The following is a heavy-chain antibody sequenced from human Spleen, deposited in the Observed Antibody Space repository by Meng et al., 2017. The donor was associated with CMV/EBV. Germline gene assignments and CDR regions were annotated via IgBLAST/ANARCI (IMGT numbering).Heavy chain of an antibody. D-gene: IGHD3-16*02. J-gene: IGHJ6*02. Sequence: SVKVSCKASGGTFSSYAISWVRQAPGQGLEWMGGIIPILGIANYAQKFQGRVTITADKSTSTAYMELSSLRSEDTAVYYCAKEGAVTGFLYNYFGMDVWGQGTTVTVSS. V-gene: IGHV1-69*10. CDR1: GGTFSSYA. CDR2: IIPILGIA. CDR3: AKEGAVTGFLYNYFGMDV.